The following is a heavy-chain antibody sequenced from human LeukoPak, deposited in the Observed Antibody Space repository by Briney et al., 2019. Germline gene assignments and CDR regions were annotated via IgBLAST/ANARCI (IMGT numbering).Heavy chain of an antibody. Sequence: ASVKVSCKASGYTFTSYALHWVRQAPGQRLGWMGWINAGNGNTKYSQRFQGRVTITRDTSASTAYMELSSLRSEDTAVYYCARESYSSSWFDYWGQGTLVTVSS. CDR2: INAGNGNT. D-gene: IGHD6-13*01. CDR1: GYTFTSYA. CDR3: ARESYSSSWFDY. J-gene: IGHJ4*02. V-gene: IGHV1-3*01.